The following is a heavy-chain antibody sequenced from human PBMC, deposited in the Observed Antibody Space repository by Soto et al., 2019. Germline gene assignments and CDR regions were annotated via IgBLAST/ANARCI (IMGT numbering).Heavy chain of an antibody. CDR2: ISYDGSNK. CDR1: GFTFSSYG. Sequence: GGSLRLSCAASGFTFSSYGMHWVRQAPGKGLEWVAVISYDGSNKYYADSVKGRFTISRDNSKNTLYLQMNSLRAEDTAVYYCAKDPGVLSGSNLNWYDPRGQRTLVTVSS. J-gene: IGHJ5*02. CDR3: AKDPGVLSGSNLNWYDP. D-gene: IGHD2-15*01. V-gene: IGHV3-30*18.